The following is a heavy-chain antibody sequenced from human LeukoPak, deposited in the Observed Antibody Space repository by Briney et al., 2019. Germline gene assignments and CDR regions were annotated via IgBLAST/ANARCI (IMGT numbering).Heavy chain of an antibody. V-gene: IGHV3-74*01. Sequence: GGSLRLSCAASGFTFSNYWMHWVRQAPGKGLVWVSRIKSDGTSINYADSVKGRFTISRDNAKNRLFLQMNSLRAEDTAVYFCARGHCSGGRCHSVGYYGMDVWGQGTTLTVPS. D-gene: IGHD2-15*01. J-gene: IGHJ6*02. CDR1: GFTFSNYW. CDR3: ARGHCSGGRCHSVGYYGMDV. CDR2: IKSDGTSI.